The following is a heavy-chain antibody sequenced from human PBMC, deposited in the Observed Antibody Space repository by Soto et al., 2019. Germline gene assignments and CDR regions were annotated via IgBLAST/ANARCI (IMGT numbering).Heavy chain of an antibody. CDR3: TTAERGKTGTRF. V-gene: IGHV3-11*06. J-gene: IGHJ4*02. D-gene: IGHD1-1*01. CDR2: ISQTSTYT. CDR1: GFTFSDYY. Sequence: QAQLVESGGGLVKPGGSLRLSCAASGFTFSDYYMSWVRQAPGQGLEWLSYISQTSTYTAYADSVRGRFTISRDNAKNSLYLQMNSLRVKHKAVYYCTTAERGKTGTRFWGRGTLVTVSS.